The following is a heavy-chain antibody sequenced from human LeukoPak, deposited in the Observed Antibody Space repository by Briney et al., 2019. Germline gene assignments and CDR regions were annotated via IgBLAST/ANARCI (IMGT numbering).Heavy chain of an antibody. D-gene: IGHD6-19*01. J-gene: IGHJ3*02. Sequence: PGGSLRLSCAASGFTFDDYAMHWVRQAPGKGLEWVSGISWNSGSIGYADSVKGRFTISRGNAKNSLYLQMNSLRAEDTALYYCAKDRHSSGSLVAFDIWGQGTMVTVSS. CDR1: GFTFDDYA. CDR2: ISWNSGSI. CDR3: AKDRHSSGSLVAFDI. V-gene: IGHV3-9*01.